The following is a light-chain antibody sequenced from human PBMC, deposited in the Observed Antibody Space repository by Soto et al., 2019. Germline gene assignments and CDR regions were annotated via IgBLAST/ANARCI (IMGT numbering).Light chain of an antibody. CDR3: SSYTRNTTVV. CDR2: DVT. V-gene: IGLV2-14*01. CDR1: SSDIGGYYF. Sequence: QSALTQPASVSGSPGQSITISCTGTSSDIGGYYFVSWYQQNPGKAPKLMIYDVTYRPSGVSNRFSGSKSGNTASLTISGLQAEDEGDYYCSSYTRNTTVVFGGGTKVTVL. J-gene: IGLJ2*01.